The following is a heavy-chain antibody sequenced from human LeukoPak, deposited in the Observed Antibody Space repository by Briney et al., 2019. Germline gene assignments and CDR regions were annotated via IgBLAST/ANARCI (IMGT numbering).Heavy chain of an antibody. V-gene: IGHV3-48*04. D-gene: IGHD2-15*01. CDR3: ARERSYCSGGSCFNWFDP. CDR1: GFTFSSYS. CDR2: ISSSGSTI. Sequence: PGGSLRLSCAASGFTFSSYSMNWVRQAPGKGLEWVSYISSSGSTIYYADSVKGRFTISRDNAKNSLYLQMNSLRAEDTAVYYCARERSYCSGGSCFNWFDPWGQGTLVTVSS. J-gene: IGHJ5*02.